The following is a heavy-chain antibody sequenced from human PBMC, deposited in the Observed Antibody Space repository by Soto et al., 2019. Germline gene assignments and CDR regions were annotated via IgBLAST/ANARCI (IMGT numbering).Heavy chain of an antibody. CDR1: GGSFSGYY. Sequence: QVQLQQWGAGLLKPSETLSLTCAVYGGSFSGYYWSWIRQPPGKGLEWIGEINHSGSTNYNPSLKSRFTISVDTSKNQFSLKLSSVSAADTAVYYCARGPKPCIAAACTHHVWVKGTTVTVSS. D-gene: IGHD6-13*01. CDR2: INHSGST. V-gene: IGHV4-34*01. J-gene: IGHJ6*04. CDR3: ARGPKPCIAAACTHHV.